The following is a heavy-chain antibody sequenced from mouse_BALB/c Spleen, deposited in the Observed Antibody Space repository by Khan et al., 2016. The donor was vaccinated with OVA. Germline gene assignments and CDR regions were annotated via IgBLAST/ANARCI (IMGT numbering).Heavy chain of an antibody. V-gene: IGHV14-3*02. CDR3: APAGTGDYFDY. Sequence: VQLQQSGAELVKPGASVKLSCTASGFNIKDTHMHWVKQRPEQGLEWIGRIDPANDNSKYDPRFKGKATITAETSSNKAYLHLSSLTSEDTAVYYCAPAGTGDYFDYWGQGTTLTFSS. D-gene: IGHD4-1*01. CDR1: GFNIKDTH. CDR2: IDPANDNS. J-gene: IGHJ2*01.